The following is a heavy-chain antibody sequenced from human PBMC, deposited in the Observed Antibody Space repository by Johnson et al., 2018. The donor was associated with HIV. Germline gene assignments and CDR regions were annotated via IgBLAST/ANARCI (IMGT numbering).Heavy chain of an antibody. V-gene: IGHV3-30*18. D-gene: IGHD6-19*01. CDR2: ISYDGSNK. CDR3: AKGGAGTTGGDHDAMDI. J-gene: IGHJ3*02. Sequence: VQLVESGGGVVQPGRSLIPSCPASGFTLSSYGMHWVRLAPGKGLVWVAVISYDGSNKYAVDSVKGRFTISRDNSKNTLYLQMNSLRAEDTAVYYCAKGGAGTTGGDHDAMDIWGQGTMVTVSS. CDR1: GFTLSSYG.